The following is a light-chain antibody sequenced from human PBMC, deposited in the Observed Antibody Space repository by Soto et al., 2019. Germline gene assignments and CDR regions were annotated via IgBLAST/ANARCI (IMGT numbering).Light chain of an antibody. J-gene: IGKJ3*01. CDR1: RSVSSY. CDR3: QQRSNWPIT. V-gene: IGKV3-11*01. CDR2: DAS. Sequence: EIVLTQSPATLSLSPGERATLSCRASRSVSSYLAWYQQKPGQAPRPLIYDASNRATAIPARFSGSGSGTDFTLTISSLEPEDFAVYYCQQRSNWPITFGPGTKVESK.